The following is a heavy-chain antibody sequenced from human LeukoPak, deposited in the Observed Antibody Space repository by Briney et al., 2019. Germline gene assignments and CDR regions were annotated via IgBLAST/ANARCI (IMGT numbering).Heavy chain of an antibody. J-gene: IGHJ4*02. Sequence: SETLSLTCAVSGGSISSGGYSWSWIRQPPGKGLEWIGYIYHSGSTYYNPSLKSRVTISVDRSKNQFSLKLSSVTAADTAVYYCARGYCSGGSCYYFDYWGQGTLVTVSS. CDR1: GGSISSGGYS. V-gene: IGHV4-30-2*01. D-gene: IGHD2-15*01. CDR3: ARGYCSGGSCYYFDY. CDR2: IYHSGST.